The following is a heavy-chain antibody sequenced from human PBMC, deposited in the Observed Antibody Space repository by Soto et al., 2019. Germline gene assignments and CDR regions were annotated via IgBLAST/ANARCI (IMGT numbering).Heavy chain of an antibody. V-gene: IGHV3-23*01. J-gene: IGHJ5*02. CDR2: ISGSGGST. Sequence: GGSLRLSCAASGFTFSSYAMSWVRQAPGKGLEWVSAISGSGGSTYCADSVKGRFTISRDNSKNTLYLQMNSLRAEDTAVYYCAKDRIRGSPRGSNWFDPWGQGTLVTVSS. CDR3: AKDRIRGSPRGSNWFDP. D-gene: IGHD1-26*01. CDR1: GFTFSSYA.